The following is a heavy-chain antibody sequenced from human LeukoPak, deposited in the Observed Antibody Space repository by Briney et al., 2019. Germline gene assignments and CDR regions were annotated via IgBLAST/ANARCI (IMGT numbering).Heavy chain of an antibody. V-gene: IGHV3-66*01. Sequence: ETLSLTCAVYGGSFSGYYWSWIRQAPGKGLEWVSIIYTGGTTHYADSLNDRFTISRDDSINTLYLQMNSLRAEDTAVYYCARDSSSYYFDYWGQGTLVTVSS. CDR1: GGSFSGYY. J-gene: IGHJ4*02. D-gene: IGHD6-6*01. CDR3: ARDSSSYYFDY. CDR2: IYTGGTT.